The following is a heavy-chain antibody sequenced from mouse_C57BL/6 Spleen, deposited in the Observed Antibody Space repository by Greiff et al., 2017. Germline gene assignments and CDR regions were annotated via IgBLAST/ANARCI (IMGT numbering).Heavy chain of an antibody. D-gene: IGHD1-1*01. CDR1: GYTFTDSY. J-gene: IGHJ1*03. CDR3: ARAYYGSSHWYFDV. V-gene: IGHV1-26*01. Sequence: EVQLQQSGPELVKPGASVKISCTASGYTFTDSYMNWVKQSHGTSLEWIGDINPNNGGTSYNQKFKGKATLTVDTSSSTAYMELRSLTSEDSAVYYCARAYYGSSHWYFDVWGTGTTVTVSS. CDR2: INPNNGGT.